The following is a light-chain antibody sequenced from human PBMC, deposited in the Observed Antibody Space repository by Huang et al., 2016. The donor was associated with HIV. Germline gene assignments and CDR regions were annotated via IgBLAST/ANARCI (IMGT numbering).Light chain of an antibody. V-gene: IGKV1-5*01. CDR2: DAS. CDR1: QGITTW. Sequence: DIQMTQSPSALSASVGDRVTITCRASQGITTWLAWYQQAPGKSPKLLIDDASSLEFGVPSRFSGSGSGTEFTLTISSLQPDDFATYYCQQYSTFPWTFGQGTKVEIK. J-gene: IGKJ1*01. CDR3: QQYSTFPWT.